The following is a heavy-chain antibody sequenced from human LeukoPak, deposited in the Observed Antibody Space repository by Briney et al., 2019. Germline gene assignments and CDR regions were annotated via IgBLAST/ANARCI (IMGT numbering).Heavy chain of an antibody. CDR1: GGSISGYY. D-gene: IGHD3-22*01. CDR2: IYSRGNT. V-gene: IGHV4-59*01. CDR3: ARVHDTSGYFYFFDF. J-gene: IGHJ4*02. Sequence: PSETLSLTCTVSGGSISGYYWSWIRQPPGKGLEWIGYIYSRGNTNYNPSLKSRVTISVDTSKSQFSMELRSVTAADTAVFYCARVHDTSGYFYFFDFWGQGTLVTVSS.